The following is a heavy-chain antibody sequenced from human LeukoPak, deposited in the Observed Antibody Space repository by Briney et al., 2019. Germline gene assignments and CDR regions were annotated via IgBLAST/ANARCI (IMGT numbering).Heavy chain of an antibody. Sequence: PSQTLSLTCTVSGGSFSSGDYSWNWIRQPAGQGLEWIGRLFSSGTTNYNPSLKSRVTISGDTSNNQFSLKLTSVTAADTAVYYCARQKWEQQGRDYYFNGLDVWGPGTTVIVSS. CDR2: LFSSGTT. CDR1: GGSFSSGDYS. V-gene: IGHV4-61*02. D-gene: IGHD1/OR15-1a*01. CDR3: ARQKWEQQGRDYYFNGLDV. J-gene: IGHJ6*02.